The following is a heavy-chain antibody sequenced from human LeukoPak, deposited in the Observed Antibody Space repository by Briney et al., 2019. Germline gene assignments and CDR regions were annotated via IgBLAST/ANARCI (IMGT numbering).Heavy chain of an antibody. Sequence: HPGGSLRLSCAASGFTFSNHAMNWVRQAPGEGLEWVSIISGSGTVTYYAYSVKGRFTISRENSKNTLYLKMNSLRAEDTAVYYCAKTSVGGGRIIGSGYFDNWGQGTLVTVSS. CDR2: ISGSGTVT. D-gene: IGHD2-15*01. CDR1: GFTFSNHA. J-gene: IGHJ4*02. V-gene: IGHV3-23*01. CDR3: AKTSVGGGRIIGSGYFDN.